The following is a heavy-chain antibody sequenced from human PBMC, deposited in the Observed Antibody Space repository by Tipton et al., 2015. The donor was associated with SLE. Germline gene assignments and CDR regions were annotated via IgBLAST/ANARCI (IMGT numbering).Heavy chain of an antibody. Sequence: TLSLTCTVSGVSISSVPFHWSWVRQHPGKGLEWIGYIYYNVNSYYNPSLKSRVTISVDTSRNHFSLKLSSVTAADTAMYYCARVNIRGYDSDFDYWGQGTMVTVSS. D-gene: IGHD5-12*01. CDR1: GVSISSVPFH. CDR3: ARVNIRGYDSDFDY. V-gene: IGHV4-31*03. CDR2: IYYNVNS. J-gene: IGHJ4*02.